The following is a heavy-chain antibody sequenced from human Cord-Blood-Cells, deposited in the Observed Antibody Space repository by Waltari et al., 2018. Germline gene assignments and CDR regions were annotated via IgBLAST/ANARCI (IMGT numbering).Heavy chain of an antibody. V-gene: IGHV3-13*01. J-gene: IGHJ4*02. CDR2: IGTAGDT. CDR3: ARGSSNDY. CDR1: GFTFSSYD. D-gene: IGHD6-19*01. Sequence: EVQLVESGGVLVQPGGSLILSCAHSGFTFSSYDMHWVRQATGKGLEWVSAIGTAGDTYYPGSGKVRFTISRENAKNSLYLQMNSLRAGDTAVYYCARGSSNDYWGQGTLVTVSS.